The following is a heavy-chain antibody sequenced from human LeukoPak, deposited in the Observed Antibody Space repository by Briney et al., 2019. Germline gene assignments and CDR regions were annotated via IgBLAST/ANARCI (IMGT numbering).Heavy chain of an antibody. V-gene: IGHV4-30-4*08. CDR1: SDITHY. CDR3: ARKNWYFDL. J-gene: IGHJ2*01. Sequence: SETLSLTCTVSSDITHYWSWIRQHPGKGLEWIGYIYYSGSTYYNPSLKSRVTISVDTSKNQFSLKLSSVTAADTAVYYCARKNWYFDLWGRGTLVTVSS. CDR2: IYYSGST.